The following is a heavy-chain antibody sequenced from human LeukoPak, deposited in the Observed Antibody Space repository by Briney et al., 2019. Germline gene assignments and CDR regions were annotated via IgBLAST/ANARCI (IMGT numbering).Heavy chain of an antibody. CDR2: INHSGST. V-gene: IGHV4-34*01. CDR1: GGSFSGYY. D-gene: IGHD6-6*01. CDR3: AGYGGSSFERFDY. J-gene: IGHJ4*02. Sequence: KPSETLSLTCAVYGGSFSGYYWSWIRRPPGKGLEWIGEINHSGSTNYNPSLKSRVTISVDTSKNQFSLKLSSVTAADTAVYYCAGYGGSSFERFDYWGQGTLVTVSS.